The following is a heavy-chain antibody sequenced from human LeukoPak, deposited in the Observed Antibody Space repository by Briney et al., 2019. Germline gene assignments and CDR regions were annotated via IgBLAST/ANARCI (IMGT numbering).Heavy chain of an antibody. Sequence: GGSLRLSCAASGFTFSSYGVHWVRQAPGKGLEWVAVISYDGSNKYYADSVKGRFTISRDNPKNTLYLQMNSLRAEDTAVYYCARDRAAYYDILTGYFNNWFDPWGQGTLVTVSS. D-gene: IGHD3-9*01. J-gene: IGHJ5*02. CDR3: ARDRAAYYDILTGYFNNWFDP. CDR1: GFTFSSYG. V-gene: IGHV3-30*19. CDR2: ISYDGSNK.